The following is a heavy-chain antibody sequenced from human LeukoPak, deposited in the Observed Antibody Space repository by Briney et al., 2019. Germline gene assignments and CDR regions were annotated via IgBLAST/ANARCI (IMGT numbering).Heavy chain of an antibody. D-gene: IGHD2-2*01. J-gene: IGHJ4*02. V-gene: IGHV4-61*01. CDR3: ARGDLVAPFDY. CDR1: GGSISSGSYY. Sequence: PSETLSLTCTVSGGSISSGSYYWSWIRQPPGKGLEWIGYIYYSGSTNYNPSLKSRVTISVDTSKNQFSLKLSSVTAADTAVYYCARGDLVAPFDYWGQGTLVTVPS. CDR2: IYYSGST.